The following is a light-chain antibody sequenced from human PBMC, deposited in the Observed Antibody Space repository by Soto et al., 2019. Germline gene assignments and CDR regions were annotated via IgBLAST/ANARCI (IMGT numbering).Light chain of an antibody. Sequence: DIQMTQSPSTLSASVGDRVTITCRASQSISSWLAWYQQKPGKAPKLLIYDASSLESGVPSRFSGSGSGTEVTLTISSLQPDDFATYYCQQYKSQGFTFGPGTKVDIK. CDR3: QQYKSQGFT. CDR1: QSISSW. CDR2: DAS. V-gene: IGKV1-5*01. J-gene: IGKJ3*01.